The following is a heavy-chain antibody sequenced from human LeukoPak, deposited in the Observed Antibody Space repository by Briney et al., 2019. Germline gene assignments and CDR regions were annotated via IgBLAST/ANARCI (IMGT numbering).Heavy chain of an antibody. CDR3: ARGTTAAAGIFDC. Sequence: PSETLSLTCSVSGGSISSYYWSWVRQPAGKGLEWIGRIYSSGSTNYNPSLNSRVTMSVDTSNNQFSLRLTSVTAADTAVYYCARGTTAAAGIFDCWGQRTLVTVSS. J-gene: IGHJ4*02. D-gene: IGHD6-13*01. CDR2: IYSSGST. V-gene: IGHV4-4*07. CDR1: GGSISSYY.